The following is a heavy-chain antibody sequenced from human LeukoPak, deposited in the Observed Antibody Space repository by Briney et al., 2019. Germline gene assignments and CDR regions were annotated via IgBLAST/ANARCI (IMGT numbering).Heavy chain of an antibody. D-gene: IGHD1-26*01. CDR2: IYYSGST. J-gene: IGHJ6*03. CDR3: ARSVGAPFRYYYYYMDV. V-gene: IGHV4-39*01. Sequence: SETLSLTCTVSGGSISSSSYYWGWLRQPPGKGLEWIGSIYYSGSTYYNPSLKSRVTISVDTSKNQFSLKLSSVTAADTAVYYCARSVGAPFRYYYYYMDVWGKGTTVTVSS. CDR1: GGSISSSSYY.